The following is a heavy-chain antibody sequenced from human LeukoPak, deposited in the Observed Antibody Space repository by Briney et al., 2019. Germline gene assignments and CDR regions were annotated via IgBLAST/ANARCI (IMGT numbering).Heavy chain of an antibody. V-gene: IGHV3-23*01. J-gene: IGHJ6*04. CDR3: AKDLRRDPAAGIVDV. CDR1: GFTFSSYT. CDR2: TSVIGGRT. Sequence: PGGSLRLSCAASGFTFSSYTVNWVRQAPGKGLEWVSATSVIGGRTYYADSVKGRFTISRDNSNNTLFLQMNSLRADDTAIYYCAKDLRRDPAAGIVDVWGKGTTVTVSS. D-gene: IGHD6-13*01.